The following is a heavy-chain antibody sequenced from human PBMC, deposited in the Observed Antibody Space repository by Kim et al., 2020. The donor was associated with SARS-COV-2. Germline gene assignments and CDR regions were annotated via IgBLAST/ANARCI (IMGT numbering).Heavy chain of an antibody. D-gene: IGHD6-13*01. J-gene: IGHJ4*02. CDR3: ARDGIAAAGTWGGVGY. CDR2: INPSGGST. CDR1: GYTFTSYY. Sequence: ASVKVSCKASGYTFTSYYMHWVRQAPGQGLEWMGIINPSGGSTSYAQKFQGRVTMTRDTSTSTVYMELSSLRSEDTAVYYCARDGIAAAGTWGGVGYWGQGTLVTVSS. V-gene: IGHV1-46*01.